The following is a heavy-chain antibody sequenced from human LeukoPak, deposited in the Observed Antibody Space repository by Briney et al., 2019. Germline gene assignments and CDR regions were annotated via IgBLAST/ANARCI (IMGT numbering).Heavy chain of an antibody. D-gene: IGHD3-22*01. CDR1: GYSISSGYY. CDR3: AREFYDSSGYTDY. CDR2: IYHSETA. V-gene: IGHV4-38-2*02. J-gene: IGHJ4*02. Sequence: PSETLSLTCAVSGYSISSGYYWGWVRQPPGKGLEWIGSIYHSETAYYNPPLKSRVTISIDTSKNQFSLKLSSVTAADTAVYYCAREFYDSSGYTDYWGQGTLVTVSS.